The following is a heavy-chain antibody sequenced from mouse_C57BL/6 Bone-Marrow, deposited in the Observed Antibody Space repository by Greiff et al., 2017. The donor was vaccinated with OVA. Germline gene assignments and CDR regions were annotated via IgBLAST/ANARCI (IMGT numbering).Heavy chain of an antibody. CDR2: INPNNGGT. CDR3: ARQGYYYGSGFAY. D-gene: IGHD1-1*01. CDR1: GYTFTDYN. V-gene: IGHV1-22*01. J-gene: IGHJ3*01. Sequence: EVQLQQSGPELVKPGASVKMSCKASGYTFTDYNMHWVKQSHGKSLEWIGYINPNNGGTSYNQKFKGKATFTVNKSSSTAYMELRSLTTEDSAVYYCARQGYYYGSGFAYWGQGTLVTVSA.